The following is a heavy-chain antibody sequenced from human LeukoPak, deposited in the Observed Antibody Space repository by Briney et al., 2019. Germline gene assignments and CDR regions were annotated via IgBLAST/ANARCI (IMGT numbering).Heavy chain of an antibody. D-gene: IGHD3-10*01. Sequence: GGSLRLSCATSGFSFSDAWMNWVRQAPGKGLEWIGRIKSKTDGETTNYAEPVRGRFTISRDDSKSAVYLQMNSLKIEDTAVYYCTTDLGTYYHGSQRLIPIDYWGQGTLVTVSS. CDR1: GFSFSDAW. J-gene: IGHJ4*02. CDR2: IKSKTDGETT. CDR3: TTDLGTYYHGSQRLIPIDY. V-gene: IGHV3-15*07.